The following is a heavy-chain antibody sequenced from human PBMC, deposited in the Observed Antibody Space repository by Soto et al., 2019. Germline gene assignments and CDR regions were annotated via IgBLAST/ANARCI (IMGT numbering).Heavy chain of an antibody. CDR1: GFTFSSYA. J-gene: IGHJ4*02. Sequence: GGSLRLSCAASGFTFSSYAMSWVRQVPGKGLEWVSTLSASDGRTYYADSVKGRFTISRDNSKNTLYLQMNSLRADDTAVYYCAKDGGGYCSSTSCFPHYWGQGPLLTVSS. V-gene: IGHV3-23*01. CDR2: LSASDGRT. CDR3: AKDGGGYCSSTSCFPHY. D-gene: IGHD2-2*01.